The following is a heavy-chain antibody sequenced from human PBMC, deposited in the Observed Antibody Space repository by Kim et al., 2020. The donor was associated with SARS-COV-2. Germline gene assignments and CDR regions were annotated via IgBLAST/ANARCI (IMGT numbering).Heavy chain of an antibody. CDR1: GFTFSSYW. CDR2: IKQDGSEK. D-gene: IGHD3-3*01. CDR3: ARDVRFLEWLFVDYYYGMDV. J-gene: IGHJ6*02. Sequence: GGSLRLSCAASGFTFSSYWMSWVRQAPGKGLEWVANIKQDGSEKYYVDSVKGRFTISRDNAKNSLYLQMNSLRAEDTAVYYCARDVRFLEWLFVDYYYGMDVWGQGTTVTVSS. V-gene: IGHV3-7*01.